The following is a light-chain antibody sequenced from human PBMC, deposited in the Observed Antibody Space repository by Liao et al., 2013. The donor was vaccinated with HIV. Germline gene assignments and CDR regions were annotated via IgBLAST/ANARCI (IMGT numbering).Light chain of an antibody. CDR3: QSADSSGTYVV. CDR1: ALPKQY. V-gene: IGLV3-25*03. CDR2: KDT. Sequence: SYELTQPPSVSVSPGQTARITCSGDALPKQYGYWYQKKPGQAPVLVIYKDTERPSGIPERFSGSSSGTTVTLTISGVQAEDEADYYCQSADSSGTYVVFGGGTKLTVL. J-gene: IGLJ2*01.